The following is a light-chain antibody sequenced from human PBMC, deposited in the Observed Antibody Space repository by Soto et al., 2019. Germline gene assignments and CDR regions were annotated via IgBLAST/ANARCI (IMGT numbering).Light chain of an antibody. CDR2: AKN. V-gene: IGLV1-47*01. CDR1: SYTYGSNY. CDR3: ASWDESLSGAV. J-gene: IGLJ1*01. Sequence: QSVLTQPPSASGTPGQRVTISCSGSSYTYGSNYVYLYQQLPRTAPKLLIYAKNQRPLGVPDRFSGSKSGTSVSLAIIGLRSEEDADYYCASWDESLSGAVFGTGTKVTVL.